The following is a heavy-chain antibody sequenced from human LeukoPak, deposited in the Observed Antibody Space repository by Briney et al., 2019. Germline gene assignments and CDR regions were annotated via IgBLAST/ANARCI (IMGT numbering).Heavy chain of an antibody. Sequence: SETLSLTCTGTGGSVSSGSYYWSWIRQPPGKGLEWIGYIYYSGSTNYNPSLKSRVTISVDTSKNQFSLKLSSVTAADTAVYYCARDFKRNYGMDVWGQGTRSLSP. CDR2: IYYSGST. CDR3: ARDFKRNYGMDV. V-gene: IGHV4-61*01. CDR1: GGSVSSGSYY. J-gene: IGHJ6*02.